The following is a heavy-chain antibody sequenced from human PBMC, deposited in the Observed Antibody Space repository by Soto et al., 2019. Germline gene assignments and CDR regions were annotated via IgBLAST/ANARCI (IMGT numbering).Heavy chain of an antibody. J-gene: IGHJ6*02. CDR1: GYTFTSYD. Sequence: GALVKVSCKASGYTFTSYDINWVRQAPGQGLEWVGWINPTSEYTAHAQKFQGRVTITADESTSTAYMELSSLRSEDTAVYYCARSRGSAYDLHPKFYYGMDVWGQGTTVTVSS. V-gene: IGHV1-8*01. D-gene: IGHD5-12*01. CDR3: ARSRGSAYDLHPKFYYGMDV. CDR2: INPTSEYT.